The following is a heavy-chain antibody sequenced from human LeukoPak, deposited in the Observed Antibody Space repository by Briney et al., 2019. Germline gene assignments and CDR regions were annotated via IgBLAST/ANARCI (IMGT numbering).Heavy chain of an antibody. CDR1: GGSISSGGYY. CDR3: ARRYSSHPRENWFDP. J-gene: IGHJ5*02. D-gene: IGHD6-13*01. Sequence: SETLSLTCTVSGGSISSGGYYWSWIRQHPGKGLEWIGYIYYSGSTYYNPSLKSRVTISVDTSKNQFSLKLSSVTAADTAVYYCARRYSSHPRENWFDPWGQGTLVTVSS. V-gene: IGHV4-31*03. CDR2: IYYSGST.